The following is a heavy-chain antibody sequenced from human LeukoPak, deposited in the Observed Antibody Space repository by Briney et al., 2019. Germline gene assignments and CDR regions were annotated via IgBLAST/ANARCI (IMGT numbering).Heavy chain of an antibody. J-gene: IGHJ6*03. CDR3: ARDSIFGHPPGMDV. CDR2: MYNSGKT. CDR1: GAPISSYY. V-gene: IGHV4-59*01. D-gene: IGHD3-3*01. Sequence: SETLSLTCTVSGAPISSYYWTWIRRSPTKGLEWIGHMYNSGKTDYNPSLKSRVSISLNMSKNQFSLRLGSVTAADTAVYYCARDSIFGHPPGMDVWGKGITVTVSS.